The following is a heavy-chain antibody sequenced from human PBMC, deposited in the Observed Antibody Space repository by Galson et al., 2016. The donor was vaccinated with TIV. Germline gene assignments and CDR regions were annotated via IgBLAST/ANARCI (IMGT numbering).Heavy chain of an antibody. CDR2: IYWDDDK. Sequence: PALVKPTQTLTLTCTFSGFSLSTTGVGVGWIRQPPGKALEWLALIYWDDDKRYSPSLKSRLTITKDTSKSQLTLTMTNMDPVDTATYYCPHRTLTVFGLLIKSHDWLDPWGQGTLVTVSS. D-gene: IGHD3/OR15-3a*01. J-gene: IGHJ5*02. CDR3: PHRTLTVFGLLIKSHDWLDP. V-gene: IGHV2-5*02. CDR1: GFSLSTTGVG.